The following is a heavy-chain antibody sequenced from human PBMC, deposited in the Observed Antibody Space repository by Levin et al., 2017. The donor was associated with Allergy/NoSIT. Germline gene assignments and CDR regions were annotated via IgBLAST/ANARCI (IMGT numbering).Heavy chain of an antibody. CDR3: ARGHPRRVIAARKHTPD. CDR2: INHSRST. D-gene: IGHD6-6*01. Sequence: SETLSLTCAVYGGSFSDYYWSWIRQPPGKGLEWIGEINHSRSTNYNPSLKSRVTISVDTSKNQFSLKLSSVTAADTAAYYCARGHPRRVIAARKHTPDWGQGTLVTVSS. J-gene: IGHJ4*02. V-gene: IGHV4-34*01. CDR1: GGSFSDYY.